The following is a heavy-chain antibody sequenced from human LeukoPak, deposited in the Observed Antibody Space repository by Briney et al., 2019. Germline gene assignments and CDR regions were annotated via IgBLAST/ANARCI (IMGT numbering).Heavy chain of an antibody. J-gene: IGHJ1*01. Sequence: GGSLRLPCVASGFSFGSFWMSWVRQAPGKGLEWVANIKEDGSEEHYLESVKGRFTISRDNAKNIVFLQMNSLREEDSAVYYCGRDRYFQYWGQGTGVIVSS. CDR3: GRDRYFQY. D-gene: IGHD3-9*01. CDR2: IKEDGSEE. V-gene: IGHV3-7*01. CDR1: GFSFGSFW.